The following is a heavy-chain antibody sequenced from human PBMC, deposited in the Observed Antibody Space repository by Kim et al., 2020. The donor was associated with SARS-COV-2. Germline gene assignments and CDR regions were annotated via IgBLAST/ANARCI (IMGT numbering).Heavy chain of an antibody. Sequence: ASVKVSCKASGYTFTSYGISWVRQAPGQGLEWMGWISAYNGNTNYAQKLQGRVTMTTDTSTSTAYMELRSLRSDDTAVYYCARDRGRSYDSSGYYYLYYYYGMDVWGRETTVNVSS. V-gene: IGHV1-18*01. CDR2: ISAYNGNT. CDR1: GYTFTSYG. J-gene: IGHJ6*01. CDR3: ARDRGRSYDSSGYYYLYYYYGMDV. D-gene: IGHD3-22*01.